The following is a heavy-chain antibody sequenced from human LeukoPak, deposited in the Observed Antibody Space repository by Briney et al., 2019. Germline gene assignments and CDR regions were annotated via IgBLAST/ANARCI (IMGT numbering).Heavy chain of an antibody. CDR1: GGSISSGGYY. V-gene: IGHV4-39*07. J-gene: IGHJ4*02. CDR3: ARDDYYDSSGLGY. D-gene: IGHD3-22*01. Sequence: PSETLSLTCTVSGGSISSGGYYWSWIRQHPGKGLEWIGSIYYSGSTYYNPSLKSRVTISVDTSKNQFSLKLSSVTAADTAVYYCARDDYYDSSGLGYWGQGTLVTVSS. CDR2: IYYSGST.